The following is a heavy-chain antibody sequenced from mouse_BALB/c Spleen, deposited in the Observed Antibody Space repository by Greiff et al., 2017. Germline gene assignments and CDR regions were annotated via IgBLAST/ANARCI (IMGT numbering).Heavy chain of an antibody. CDR2: IDPANGNT. V-gene: IGHV14-3*02. D-gene: IGHD3-1*01. CDR1: GFNIKDTY. Sequence: VHVKQSGAELVKPGASVKLSCTASGFNIKDTYMHWVKQRPEQGLEWIGRIDPANGNTKYDPKFQGKATITADTSSNTAYLQLSSLTSEDTAVYYCARGGSAGYGWFAYWGQGTLVTVSA. J-gene: IGHJ3*01. CDR3: ARGGSAGYGWFAY.